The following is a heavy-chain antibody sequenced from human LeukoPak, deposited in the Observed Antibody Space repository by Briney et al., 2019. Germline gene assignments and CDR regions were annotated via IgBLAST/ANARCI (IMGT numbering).Heavy chain of an antibody. CDR1: GFTFSSYA. V-gene: IGHV3-23*01. Sequence: PGGSLRLSCAASGFTFSSYAMSWVRQAPGKGLEWVSYISGSGGTTYYADSVKGRFTISRDNSKNTLYLQLNSLRAEDTALYYCAFRTGWYEGLAAFDIWGQGTMATVSS. J-gene: IGHJ3*02. CDR2: ISGSGGTT. D-gene: IGHD3/OR15-3a*01. CDR3: AFRTGWYEGLAAFDI.